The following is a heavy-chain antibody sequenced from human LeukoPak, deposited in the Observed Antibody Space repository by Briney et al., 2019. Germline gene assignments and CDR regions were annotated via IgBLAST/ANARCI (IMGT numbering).Heavy chain of an antibody. CDR3: ARGKARSVGPYYYGSGRHFDY. CDR2: INHSGST. D-gene: IGHD3-10*01. CDR1: GGSFSGYY. V-gene: IGHV4-34*01. Sequence: SETLSLTCAVYGGSFSGYYWSWIRQPPGKGLEWIGEINHSGSTNYNPSLKSRVTISVDTSKNQFSLKLSSVTAADTAVYYCARGKARSVGPYYYGSGRHFDYWGQGTLVTVSS. J-gene: IGHJ4*02.